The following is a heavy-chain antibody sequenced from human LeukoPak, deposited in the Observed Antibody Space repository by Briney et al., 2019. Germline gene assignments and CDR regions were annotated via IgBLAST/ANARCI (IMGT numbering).Heavy chain of an antibody. V-gene: IGHV3-23*01. CDR1: GFTFSSSA. J-gene: IGHJ4*02. CDR3: AKYSGSYYYPPNWDS. D-gene: IGHD1-26*01. CDR2: LSNNGGYT. Sequence: GGSLRLSCAASGFTFSSSAMSWVRQAPGKGLEWVSALSNNGGYTYYAASVQGRFTISRDNSKSTLCLQMNSLRAEDTAVYFCAKYSGSYYYPPNWDSWGQGTLVTVSS.